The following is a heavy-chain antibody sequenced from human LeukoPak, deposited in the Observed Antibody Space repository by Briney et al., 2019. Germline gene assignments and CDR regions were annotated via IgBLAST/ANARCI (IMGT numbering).Heavy chain of an antibody. J-gene: IGHJ4*02. Sequence: GGSLRLSCTASGFTFDDYGMHWVRQAPGKGLEWVAFIRYDGSNKYYADSVKGRFTISRDNSKNTLYLQMNSLRAEDTAVYYCAKSPYYYDSSGYSNWGQGTLVTVSS. D-gene: IGHD3-22*01. V-gene: IGHV3-30*02. CDR2: IRYDGSNK. CDR1: GFTFDDYG. CDR3: AKSPYYYDSSGYSN.